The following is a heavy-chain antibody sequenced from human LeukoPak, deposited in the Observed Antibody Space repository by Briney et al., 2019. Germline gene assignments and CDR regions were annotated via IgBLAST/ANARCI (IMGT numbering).Heavy chain of an antibody. CDR1: AYAFTSNG. Sequence: SVKLSFKDSAYAFTSNGISWVRAAPATVVERKWGFSVNHSNRKYAQELHGRVSMTTDTSTSTAYMELRSLRSDDTAVYYCARERMGPYTSGWYGAFDIWGQGTMVTVSS. CDR3: ARERMGPYTSGWYGAFDI. CDR2: FSVNHSNR. V-gene: IGHV1-18*01. D-gene: IGHD6-13*01. J-gene: IGHJ3*02.